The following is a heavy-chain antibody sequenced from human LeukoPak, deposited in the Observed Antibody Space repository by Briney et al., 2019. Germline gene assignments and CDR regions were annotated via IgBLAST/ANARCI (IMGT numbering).Heavy chain of an antibody. Sequence: SETLSLTCAVYGGSFSVYYWSWIRQPPGKGLEWIVEINHSGSTNYNPSLKSRVTISVDTSKNQFSLKLSSVTAADTAVYYCARGMYSSGWYFDYWGQGTLVTVSS. CDR1: GGSFSVYY. D-gene: IGHD6-19*01. CDR3: ARGMYSSGWYFDY. CDR2: INHSGST. J-gene: IGHJ4*02. V-gene: IGHV4-34*01.